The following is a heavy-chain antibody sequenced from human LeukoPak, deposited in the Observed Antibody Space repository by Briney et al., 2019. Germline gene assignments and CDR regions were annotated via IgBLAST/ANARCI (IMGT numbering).Heavy chain of an antibody. V-gene: IGHV1-2*02. CDR2: INPNSGGT. Sequence: ASVKVSCKASGYTFTGYYMHWVRQAPGQGLEWMGWINPNSGGTNYAQKFQGRVTITADESTSTAYMELSSLRSEDTAVYYCASASHITMLRGANDYWGRGTLVTVSS. CDR3: ASASHITMLRGANDY. J-gene: IGHJ4*02. CDR1: GYTFTGYY. D-gene: IGHD3-10*01.